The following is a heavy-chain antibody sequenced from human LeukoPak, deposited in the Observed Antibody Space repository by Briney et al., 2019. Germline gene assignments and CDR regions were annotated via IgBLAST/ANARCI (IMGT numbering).Heavy chain of an antibody. Sequence: ASVKVSCKASGYTLTSYGISWVRQAPGQGLEWMGWISAYNGNTNYAQKFQGRVTITADESTSTAYMELSSLRSEDTAVYYCARGPGYYDSSGYFLSWGQGTLVTVSS. J-gene: IGHJ4*02. CDR1: GYTLTSYG. CDR3: ARGPGYYDSSGYFLS. V-gene: IGHV1-18*01. D-gene: IGHD3-22*01. CDR2: ISAYNGNT.